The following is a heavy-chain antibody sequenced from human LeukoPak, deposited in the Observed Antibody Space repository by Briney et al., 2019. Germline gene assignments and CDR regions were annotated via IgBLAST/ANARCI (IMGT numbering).Heavy chain of an antibody. CDR3: ASTYCYDSSGYY. Sequence: GGSLRLSCAASEFTFRTYAMSWVRQAPGKGLEWVSAISGSGGSTYYADSVKGRFTISRDNSKNTLYLQMNSLRAEDTAVYYCASTYCYDSSGYYWGQGTLVTVSS. CDR2: ISGSGGST. CDR1: EFTFRTYA. J-gene: IGHJ4*02. V-gene: IGHV3-23*01. D-gene: IGHD3-22*01.